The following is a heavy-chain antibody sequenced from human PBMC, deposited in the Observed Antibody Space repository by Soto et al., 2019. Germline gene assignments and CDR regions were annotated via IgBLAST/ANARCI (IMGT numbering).Heavy chain of an antibody. CDR1: GYTFTSYA. D-gene: IGHD1-20*01. Sequence: ASVKVSCKASGYTFTSYAMHWVRQAPGQRLEWMGWINAGNGNTKYSRKFQGRVTITRDTSASTAYMELSSLRSEDTAVYYCARRVNNWNDWFDPWGQGTLVTVSS. J-gene: IGHJ5*02. V-gene: IGHV1-3*01. CDR2: INAGNGNT. CDR3: ARRVNNWNDWFDP.